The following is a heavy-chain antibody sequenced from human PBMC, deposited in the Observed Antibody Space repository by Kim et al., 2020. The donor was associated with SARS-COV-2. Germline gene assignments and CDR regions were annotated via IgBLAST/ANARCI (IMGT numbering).Heavy chain of an antibody. CDR3: AKSPNYYGSGSYYNY. Sequence: GGSLRLSCAASGFTFSSYAMSWVRQAPGKGLEWVSAISGSGGSTYYADSVKGRFTISRDNSKNTLYLQMNSLRAEDTAVYYCAKSPNYYGSGSYYNYWGQGTLVTVSS. CDR1: GFTFSSYA. J-gene: IGHJ4*02. V-gene: IGHV3-23*01. CDR2: ISGSGGST. D-gene: IGHD3-10*01.